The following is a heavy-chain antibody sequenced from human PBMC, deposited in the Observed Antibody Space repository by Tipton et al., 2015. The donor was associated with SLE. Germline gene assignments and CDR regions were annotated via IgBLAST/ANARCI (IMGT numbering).Heavy chain of an antibody. V-gene: IGHV4-59*12. D-gene: IGHD7-27*01. J-gene: IGHJ3*02. CDR1: GGSISSYY. CDR2: IYYSGST. Sequence: GLVKPSETLSLTCTVSGGSISSYYWSWIRQPPGKGLEWIGYIYYSGSTNYNPSLKSRVTISVDTSKNQFSLKLSSVTAADTAVYYCARDSALGRMGAFDIWGQGTMVTVSS. CDR3: ARDSALGRMGAFDI.